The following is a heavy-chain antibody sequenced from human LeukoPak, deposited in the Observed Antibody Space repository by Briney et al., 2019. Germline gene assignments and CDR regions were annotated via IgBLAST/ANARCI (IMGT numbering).Heavy chain of an antibody. Sequence: PGGSLRLSCAASGFTFSDHYMSWIRQAPGKGLECVSYISSGGSTTYYTDSVKGRFTISRDNGKNALYLQMNSLRAEDTAVYYCAREIAADRGFDSRGQGTLVTVSS. CDR3: AREIAADRGFDS. J-gene: IGHJ4*02. CDR1: GFTFSDHY. D-gene: IGHD6-6*01. CDR2: ISSGGSTT. V-gene: IGHV3-11*01.